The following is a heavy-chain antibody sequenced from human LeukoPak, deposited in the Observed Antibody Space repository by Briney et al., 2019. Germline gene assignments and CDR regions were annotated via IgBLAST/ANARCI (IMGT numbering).Heavy chain of an antibody. D-gene: IGHD4/OR15-4a*01. J-gene: IGHJ4*02. CDR2: IYSDST. CDR3: ARRAGAYSRPYDY. V-gene: IGHV3-53*01. CDR1: GITVSSNS. Sequence: GGSLRLSCTVSGITVSSNSMSWVRQAPGKGLEWVSFIYSDSTHYSDSVKGRFTISRDNSKNTLYLQMNSLRAEDTAVYYCARRAGAYSRPYDYWGQGTLVTVSS.